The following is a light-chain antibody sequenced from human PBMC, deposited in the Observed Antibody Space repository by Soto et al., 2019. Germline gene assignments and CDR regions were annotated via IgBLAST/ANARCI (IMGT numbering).Light chain of an antibody. J-gene: IGLJ1*01. CDR2: DVS. CDR3: SSYTASSTLYV. Sequence: SALTQPASFSWSPGHSITISCPGTSSDVGGYNFVSWYQLYPGKAPKLMIYDVSDRPSGVSIRFSGSKSGNTASLTISGLQAEDEADYYCSSYTASSTLYVFGTGTKVTVL. CDR1: SSDVGGYNF. V-gene: IGLV2-14*03.